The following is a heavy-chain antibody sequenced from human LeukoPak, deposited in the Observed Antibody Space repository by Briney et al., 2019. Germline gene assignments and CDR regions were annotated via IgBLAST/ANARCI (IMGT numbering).Heavy chain of an antibody. Sequence: RSGGSLRLSCAASGFSFSSYAMSWVRQAPGKGLEWVSAISGSGGSTYYADSVKGRFTISRDNSKNTLYLQMNSLRAEDTAVYYCAKVPLRYFDWLLPPSQNYYYYYGMDVWGQGTTVTVSS. CDR3: AKVPLRYFDWLLPPSQNYYYYYGMDV. J-gene: IGHJ6*02. CDR1: GFSFSSYA. D-gene: IGHD3-9*01. CDR2: ISGSGGST. V-gene: IGHV3-23*01.